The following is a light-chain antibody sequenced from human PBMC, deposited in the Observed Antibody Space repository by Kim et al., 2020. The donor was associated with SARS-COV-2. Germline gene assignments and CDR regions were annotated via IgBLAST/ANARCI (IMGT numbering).Light chain of an antibody. CDR1: QGISNY. CDR2: AAS. Sequence: AAVGDGVTNTCRASQGISNYLAWYQQKPGTAPKLLIYAASALQSGVPSRFSGSGSGTDFTLTINSLQPEDVATYYCQKCSGAPWTFGQGTKVDIK. CDR3: QKCSGAPWT. J-gene: IGKJ1*01. V-gene: IGKV1-27*01.